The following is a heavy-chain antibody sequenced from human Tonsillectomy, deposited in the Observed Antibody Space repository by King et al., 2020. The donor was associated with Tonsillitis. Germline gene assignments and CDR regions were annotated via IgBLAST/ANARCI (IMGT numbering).Heavy chain of an antibody. D-gene: IGHD3-22*01. Sequence: QLQESGPGLVKPSGTLSLTCAVSGGSISSSNWWSWVRQPPGKGLEWIGEIYHTGRTNYNPSLTSGVAISVDNSKNPFSLELTSVTAADTAVYYCARSPNYYDSSGYSWAFDMWGQGTMVTVSS. J-gene: IGHJ3*02. CDR3: ARSPNYYDSSGYSWAFDM. V-gene: IGHV4-4*02. CDR2: IYHTGRT. CDR1: GGSISSSNW.